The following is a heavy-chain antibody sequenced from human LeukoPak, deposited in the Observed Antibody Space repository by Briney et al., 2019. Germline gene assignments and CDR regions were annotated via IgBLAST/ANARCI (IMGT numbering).Heavy chain of an antibody. CDR1: GGSISSANFY. J-gene: IGHJ6*03. V-gene: IGHV4-61*02. Sequence: SQTLSVTCTVSGGSISSANFYWSWIRQPAGKGLEWLGRISSSGTINYNPSLRSRVTVSVDTSKNQLSLKVSSVTAADTAIYYCARKSMTILSDSIDVWGKGTSVIVSS. CDR3: ARKSMTILSDSIDV. D-gene: IGHD3-3*01. CDR2: ISSSGTI.